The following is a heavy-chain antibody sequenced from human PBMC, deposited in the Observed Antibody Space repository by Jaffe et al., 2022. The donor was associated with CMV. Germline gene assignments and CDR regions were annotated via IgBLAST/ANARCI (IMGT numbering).Heavy chain of an antibody. D-gene: IGHD3-3*01. V-gene: IGHV1-8*01. J-gene: IGHJ5*02. CDR3: ARGGYYDFWSGYYILHNWFDP. Sequence: QVQLVQSGAEVKKPGASVKVSCKASGYTFTSYDINWVRQATGQGLEWMGWMNPNSGNTGYAQKFQGRVTMTRNTSISTAYMELSSLRSEDTAVYYCARGGYYDFWSGYYILHNWFDPWGQGTLVTVSS. CDR2: MNPNSGNT. CDR1: GYTFTSYD.